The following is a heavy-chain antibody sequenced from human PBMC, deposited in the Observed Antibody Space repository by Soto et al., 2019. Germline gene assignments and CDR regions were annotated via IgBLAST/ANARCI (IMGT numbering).Heavy chain of an antibody. J-gene: IGHJ4*02. CDR2: MNPNSGNT. Sequence: ASVKVSCKASGYTFTSYDINWVRQATGQGLEWMGWMNPNSGNTGYAQKFQGRVTMTRNTSISTAYMELSSLRSEDTAVYYCARAYDSSGYYGYCGQGTLVTVSS. CDR1: GYTFTSYD. D-gene: IGHD3-22*01. CDR3: ARAYDSSGYYGY. V-gene: IGHV1-8*01.